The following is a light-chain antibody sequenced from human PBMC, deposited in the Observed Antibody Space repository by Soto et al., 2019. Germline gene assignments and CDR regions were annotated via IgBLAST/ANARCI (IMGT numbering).Light chain of an antibody. CDR1: QSVSSN. CDR2: GAS. CDR3: QQYGSSLT. J-gene: IGKJ5*01. Sequence: EVVMTQSPATLSVSPWERATLSCRASQSVSSNLAWYQQKPGQAPRFLIYGASTRPIGIPDRFSGSGSGTDFTLTISRLQPEDFAVYYCQQYGSSLTFGQGTRLEI. V-gene: IGKV3D-15*01.